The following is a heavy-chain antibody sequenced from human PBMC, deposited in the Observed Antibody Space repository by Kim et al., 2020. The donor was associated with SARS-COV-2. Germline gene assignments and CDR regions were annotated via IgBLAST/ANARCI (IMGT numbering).Heavy chain of an antibody. CDR3: ARDYGDYVGVDYYYGMDV. D-gene: IGHD4-17*01. J-gene: IGHJ6*02. V-gene: IGHV4-34*01. CDR2: INHSGST. Sequence: SETLSLTCAVYGGSFSGYYWSWIRQPPGKGLEWIGEINHSGSTNYNPSLKSRVTISVDTSKNQFSLKLSSVTAADTAVYYCARDYGDYVGVDYYYGMDVWGQGTTVTVSS. CDR1: GGSFSGYY.